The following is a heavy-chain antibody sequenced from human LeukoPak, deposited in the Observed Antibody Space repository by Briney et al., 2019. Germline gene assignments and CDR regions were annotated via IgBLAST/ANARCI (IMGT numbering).Heavy chain of an antibody. J-gene: IGHJ4*02. CDR1: GVSINTCCYY. V-gene: IGHV4-61*01. CDR3: ARGRSYGFDFDS. CDR2: KYYSGST. D-gene: IGHD5-18*01. Sequence: SETLSLTCDVSGVSINTCCYYWTWIRQPPGKGLEWIGYKYYSGSTRYNSPLRSRLTISLDTSKNQFSLRLTSVTAADTAVYYCARGRSYGFDFDSWGPGTLVIVSS.